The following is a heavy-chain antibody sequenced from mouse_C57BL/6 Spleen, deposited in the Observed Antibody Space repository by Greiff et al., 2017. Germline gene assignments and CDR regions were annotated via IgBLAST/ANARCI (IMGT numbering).Heavy chain of an antibody. V-gene: IGHV1-22*01. CDR3: ARYTTVVATSDY. CDR1: GYTFPDYN. Sequence: EVQLQQSGPELVKPGASVKMSCKASGYTFPDYNMHWVKQSHGKSLEWIGYINPNNGGTSYNQKFKGKATLTVNKSSSTAYMELRSLTSEDSAVYYCARYTTVVATSDYWGQGTTLTVSS. J-gene: IGHJ2*01. CDR2: INPNNGGT. D-gene: IGHD1-1*01.